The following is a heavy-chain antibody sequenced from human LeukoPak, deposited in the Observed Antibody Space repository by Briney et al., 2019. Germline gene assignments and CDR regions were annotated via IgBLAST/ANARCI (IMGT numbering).Heavy chain of an antibody. CDR3: ARGGGYYAIDY. CDR2: LYSDDTT. Sequence: GGSLRLSCAASGFIVNSNYMNWVRQAPGKGLEWVSVLYSDDTTYYADSVKGRFTISRDNSKNTLYLQMNNLRAEDTAVYYCARGGGYYAIDYWCQGTLVTVSS. CDR1: GFIVNSNY. J-gene: IGHJ4*02. D-gene: IGHD1-26*01. V-gene: IGHV3-53*01.